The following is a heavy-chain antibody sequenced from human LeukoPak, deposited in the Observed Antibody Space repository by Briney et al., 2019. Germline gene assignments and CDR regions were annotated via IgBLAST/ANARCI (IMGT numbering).Heavy chain of an antibody. CDR2: IYHSGST. D-gene: IGHD4-23*01. V-gene: IGHV4-4*02. CDR3: AMGLAWKLDY. J-gene: IGHJ4*02. Sequence: SGTLSLTCAVSGGSINNNNWWSWLRQPPGKGLEWIGEIYHSGSTNYNPSLKSRVTISVDKSKNQFFLKLSSVIAADTAVYYCAMGLAWKLDYWGQGTLVTVSS. CDR1: GGSINNNNW.